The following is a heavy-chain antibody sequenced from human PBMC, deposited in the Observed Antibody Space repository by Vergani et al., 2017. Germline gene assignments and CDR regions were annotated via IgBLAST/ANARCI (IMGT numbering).Heavy chain of an antibody. CDR2: IYYSGST. J-gene: IGHJ5*02. CDR1: GGSISSGDYY. D-gene: IGHD2-2*01. Sequence: QVQLQESGPGLVKPSQTLSLTCTVSGGSISSGDYYWSWIRQPPGKGLEWIGYIYYSGSTYYNPSLKSRVTISVDTSKNQFSLKLSSVTAADTAVYYCARGTLAAAMWSSPWFDPWGQGTLVTVSS. V-gene: IGHV4-30-4*08. CDR3: ARGTLAAAMWSSPWFDP.